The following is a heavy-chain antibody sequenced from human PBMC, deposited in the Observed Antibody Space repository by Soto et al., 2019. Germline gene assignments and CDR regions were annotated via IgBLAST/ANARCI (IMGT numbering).Heavy chain of an antibody. V-gene: IGHV4-4*02. D-gene: IGHD1-20*01. CDR2: IYLHGTT. CDR1: DVSISSAAW. Sequence: NPSETLSLTCSVPDVSISSAAWWWSWVRQPPGKGLEWIGEIYLHGTTKYSPPLESRVTVSADTSNNQFSLRLSSVTAADTAVYYCAAGHTYMWQYWGQGILVTVSS. J-gene: IGHJ4*02. CDR3: AAGHTYMWQY.